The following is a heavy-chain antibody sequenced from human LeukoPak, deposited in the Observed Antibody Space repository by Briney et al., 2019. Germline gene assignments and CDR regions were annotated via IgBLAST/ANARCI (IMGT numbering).Heavy chain of an antibody. CDR1: GLTFSSYA. D-gene: IGHD3-22*01. CDR3: AKDFYDSGGNYNGMDV. CDR2: ISGSGGST. Sequence: QPGGSLRLSCAASGLTFSSYAMTWVRQAPGKGLEWVSTISGSGGSTYYADSVRGRFTIFRDNSRNTLYLQTNSLRAEDTAVYYCAKDFYDSGGNYNGMDVWGQGTTVTVSS. J-gene: IGHJ6*02. V-gene: IGHV3-23*01.